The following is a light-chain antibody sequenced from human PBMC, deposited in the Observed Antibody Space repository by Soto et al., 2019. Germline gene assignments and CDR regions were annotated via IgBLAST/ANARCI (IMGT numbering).Light chain of an antibody. V-gene: IGLV2-8*01. CDR2: EVN. CDR1: SSDVGGSKY. J-gene: IGLJ1*01. Sequence: QSVLTKTPSASGSPGQSVSISCSGGSSDVGGSKYVSWYQVKPGKAPKLIIYEVNRRPEGAPYRFSGSKSGNTASLTVSGLQAEDEGGYYCFSYADSNNFVFGSGTKVTVL. CDR3: FSYADSNNFV.